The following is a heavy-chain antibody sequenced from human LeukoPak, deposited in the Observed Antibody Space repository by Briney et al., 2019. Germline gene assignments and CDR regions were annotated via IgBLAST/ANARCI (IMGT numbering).Heavy chain of an antibody. CDR2: ISSSSYI. Sequence: GGSLRLSCAASGFTFSSYSMNWVRQAPGKGLEWVSSISSSSYIYYADSVKGRFTISRDNAKNSLYLQMNSLRAEDTAVYYCAREGTEPNIAAAVSAFDIWGQGTMVTVSS. D-gene: IGHD6-13*01. CDR1: GFTFSSYS. CDR3: AREGTEPNIAAAVSAFDI. J-gene: IGHJ3*02. V-gene: IGHV3-21*01.